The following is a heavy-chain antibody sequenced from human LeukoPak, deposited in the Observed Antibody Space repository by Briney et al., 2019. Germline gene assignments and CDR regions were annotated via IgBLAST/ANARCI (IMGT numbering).Heavy chain of an antibody. J-gene: IGHJ4*02. CDR2: ISSSSKYI. D-gene: IGHD5-18*01. CDR3: ARDGVDTATYFDY. V-gene: IGHV3-21*01. Sequence: GGSLRLSCAASGLTFSSYTMSWVRQAPGKGLEWVSSISSSSKYIYYADSMKGRFTISRDNAKNSLYLQMNSLRAEDTAVYYCARDGVDTATYFDYWGQGTLVTVSS. CDR1: GLTFSSYT.